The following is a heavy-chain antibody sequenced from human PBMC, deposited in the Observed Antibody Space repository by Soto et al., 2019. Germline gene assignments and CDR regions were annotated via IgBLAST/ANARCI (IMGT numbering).Heavy chain of an antibody. CDR2: ITSSDVT. CDR3: VGEVGFQLIY. CDR1: GFTFSTHS. J-gene: IGHJ4*02. V-gene: IGHV3-48*01. D-gene: IGHD2-2*01. Sequence: PGGSLRLSCAASGFTFSTHSMNWVRQAPGKGLEWISYITSSDVTMYADSVKGRFTISRDNAKNSLYLQMNSLRGEGTAVYFCVGEVGFQLIYWGQGTLVTVSS.